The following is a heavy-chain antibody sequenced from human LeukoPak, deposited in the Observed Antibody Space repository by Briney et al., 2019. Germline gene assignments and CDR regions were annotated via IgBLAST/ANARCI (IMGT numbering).Heavy chain of an antibody. Sequence: PSETLSLTCTVSGGSISSYYWSWIRQPPGKGLEWIGYISYSGSTNFNPSLKSRVTISVDTSKNQFSLKLSSVTAADTAVYYCTREGTAGTNLNWFDPWGQGTLVTVSS. V-gene: IGHV4-59*01. CDR2: ISYSGST. D-gene: IGHD1-1*01. CDR1: GGSISSYY. J-gene: IGHJ5*02. CDR3: TREGTAGTNLNWFDP.